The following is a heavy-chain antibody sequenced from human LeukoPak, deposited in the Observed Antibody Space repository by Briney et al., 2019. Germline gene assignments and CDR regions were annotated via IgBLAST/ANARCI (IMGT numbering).Heavy chain of an antibody. CDR1: GFTLGSYE. Sequence: PGGSQTLSCAASGFTLGSYEMNCVRHAPGRGPVCVSYISSSGSTIYYADSVKGRFTISRDNAQNTLYLQMNSTRGVHTSGYYLARDREGAYCSVDCYADYWGQGNLVTVSS. J-gene: IGHJ4*02. V-gene: IGHV3-48*03. CDR3: ARDREGAYCSVDCYADY. CDR2: ISSSGSTI. D-gene: IGHD2-21*02.